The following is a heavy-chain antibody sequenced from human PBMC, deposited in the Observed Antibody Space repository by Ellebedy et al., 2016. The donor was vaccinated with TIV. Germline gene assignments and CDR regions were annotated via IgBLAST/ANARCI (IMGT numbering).Heavy chain of an antibody. CDR2: IYYSGST. CDR1: GGSVSGSYYY. J-gene: IGHJ6*02. V-gene: IGHV4-61*01. CDR3: ARGEVTLYYYGMDV. Sequence: MPSETLSLTCTVSGGSVSGSYYYWSWIRQPPGKGLEWIGYIYYSGSTNYNPSLKSRVTISVDTSKNQFSLKLSSVTAADTAVYYCARGEVTLYYYGMDVWGQGTTVTVSS.